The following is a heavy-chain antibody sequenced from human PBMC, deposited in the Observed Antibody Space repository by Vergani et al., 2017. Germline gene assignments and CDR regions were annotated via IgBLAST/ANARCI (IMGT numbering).Heavy chain of an antibody. CDR3: ARRITGPLGNYYYDYMDV. CDR2: IYSGGST. CDR1: GFTVSSNY. V-gene: IGHV3-53*02. Sequence: EVQLVETGGGLIQPGGSLRLSCAASGFTVSSNYMSWVRQAPGKGLEWVSVIYSGGSTYYADSVKGRFTISRDNSKNTLYLQMNSLRAEDTAVYYCARRITGPLGNYYYDYMDVWGKGTTVTVSS. J-gene: IGHJ6*03. D-gene: IGHD1-20*01.